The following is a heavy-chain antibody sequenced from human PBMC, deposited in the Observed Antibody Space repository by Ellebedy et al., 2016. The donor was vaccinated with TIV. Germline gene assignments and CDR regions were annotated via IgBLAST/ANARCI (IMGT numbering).Heavy chain of an antibody. CDR2: IYPADSDT. J-gene: IGHJ4*02. V-gene: IGHV5-51*01. CDR3: ATSAMVRGIFDY. Sequence: GESLKISCKGSGYNFRSYWIGWVRQMPGKGLEWMGIIYPADSDTAYSPSFQGQVTISAEQSISTAYLQWNSLRASDTAMYFCATSAMVRGIFDYWGQGTLVTVSS. CDR1: GYNFRSYW. D-gene: IGHD3-10*01.